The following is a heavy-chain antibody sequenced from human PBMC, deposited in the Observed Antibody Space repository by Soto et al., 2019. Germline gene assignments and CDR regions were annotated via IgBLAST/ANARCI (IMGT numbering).Heavy chain of an antibody. V-gene: IGHV3-48*04. J-gene: IGHJ6*02. D-gene: IGHD3-16*02. Sequence: GGSLRLSCAAFGFKISSSSMNWVRQAPGRGLEWVAYISDSGSNTLYADSVKGRFTVSRDNAKNSLYLQMNSLRAEDTAVYYCAGDYPYYYGMDVWGQGTTVTVSS. CDR2: ISDSGSNT. CDR1: GFKISSSS. CDR3: AGDYPYYYGMDV.